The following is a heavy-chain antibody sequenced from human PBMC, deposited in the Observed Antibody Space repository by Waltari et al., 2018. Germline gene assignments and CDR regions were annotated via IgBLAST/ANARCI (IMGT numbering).Heavy chain of an antibody. CDR2: IYYSGST. V-gene: IGHV4-39*07. J-gene: IGHJ5*02. Sequence: QLQLQESGPGLVKPSETLSLTCTVSGGCISSSSYYWGWIRQPPGKGLEWIGSIYYSGSTYYNPSLKSRVTISVDTSKNQFSLKLSSVTAADTAVYYCASQITYYYDSSGYPWGQGTLVTVSS. D-gene: IGHD3-22*01. CDR1: GGCISSSSYY. CDR3: ASQITYYYDSSGYP.